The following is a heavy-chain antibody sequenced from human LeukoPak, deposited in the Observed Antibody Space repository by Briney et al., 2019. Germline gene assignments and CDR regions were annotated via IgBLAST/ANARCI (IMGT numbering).Heavy chain of an antibody. Sequence: PSETLSLTCTVSGGSISSSSYYWGWIRQPPGKGLEWIGSIYYSGSTYYNPSLKSRVTISVDTSKNQFSLKLSSVTAADTAVYYCARNAEQWLVRINWFDPWGQGILVTVSS. CDR2: IYYSGST. CDR1: GGSISSSSYY. D-gene: IGHD6-19*01. CDR3: ARNAEQWLVRINWFDP. V-gene: IGHV4-39*01. J-gene: IGHJ5*02.